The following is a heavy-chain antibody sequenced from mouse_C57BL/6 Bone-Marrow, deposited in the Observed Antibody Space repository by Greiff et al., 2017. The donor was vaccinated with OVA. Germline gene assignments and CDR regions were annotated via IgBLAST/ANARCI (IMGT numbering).Heavy chain of an antibody. D-gene: IGHD2-5*01. CDR3: ARRSKKDYCDD. Sequence: EVQGVESGPGLAKPSQTLSLTCSVTGYSITSDYWNWIRKFPGNKLEYMGYISYSGSTYYNTSPKSRISITRDTSKNQYYLQLNSVTTEDTATDYCARRSKKDYCDDWGQGTTRTVSS. CDR1: GYSITSDY. J-gene: IGHJ2*01. V-gene: IGHV3-8*01. CDR2: ISYSGST.